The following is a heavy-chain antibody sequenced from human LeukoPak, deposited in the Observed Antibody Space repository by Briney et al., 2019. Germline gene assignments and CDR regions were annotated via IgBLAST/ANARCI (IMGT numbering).Heavy chain of an antibody. V-gene: IGHV4-34*01. J-gene: IGHJ6*03. Sequence: SETLSLTCAVDGESLRGYNWTWIRQPPGKGLEWLGEIRQSGSTNYNPSLKSRVTISVDTAKNQFSLKVSSVTAADTAVYYCARAEWEPFRNLYYMDVWGKGTTVTVSS. CDR3: ARAEWEPFRNLYYMDV. CDR1: GESLRGYN. CDR2: IRQSGST. D-gene: IGHD1-14*01.